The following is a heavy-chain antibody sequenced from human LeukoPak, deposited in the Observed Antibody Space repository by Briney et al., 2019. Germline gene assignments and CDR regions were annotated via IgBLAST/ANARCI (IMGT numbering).Heavy chain of an antibody. Sequence: GGSLRLSCAASGFTFRNAWMSWVRQAPGKGLEWVGRIKSKIDGGTTDYAAPVKGRFTISRDDSKNTLYLQMNSLKTEDTAVYYCAGDSDIFDYWGQGTLVTVSS. J-gene: IGHJ4*02. D-gene: IGHD2-21*02. CDR1: GFTFRNAW. CDR2: IKSKIDGGTT. V-gene: IGHV3-15*01. CDR3: AGDSDIFDY.